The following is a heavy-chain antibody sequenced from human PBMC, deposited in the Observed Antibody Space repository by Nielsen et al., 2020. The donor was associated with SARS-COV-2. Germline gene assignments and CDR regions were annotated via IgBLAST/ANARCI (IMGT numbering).Heavy chain of an antibody. CDR3: AREQLGDDGYGMDV. CDR1: GFAFSDSS. J-gene: IGHJ6*02. Sequence: GGSLRLSCAASGFAFSDSSIQWVRQASGRGLEWLGRIRSKSHSYETVYAVSVRDRFTISRDDSENTAYLQMNSLRAEDTAVYYCAREQLGDDGYGMDVWGQGTTVTVSS. V-gene: IGHV3-73*01. CDR2: IRSKSHSYET. D-gene: IGHD6-6*01.